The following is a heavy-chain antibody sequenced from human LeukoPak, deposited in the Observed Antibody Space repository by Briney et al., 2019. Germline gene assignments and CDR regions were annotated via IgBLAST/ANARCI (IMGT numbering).Heavy chain of an antibody. CDR3: ARAIISGSYYVF. CDR2: INLDASTT. J-gene: IGHJ4*02. D-gene: IGHD1-26*01. CDR1: GFTLNKYW. Sequence: PGVSLRLSCAASGFTLNKYWIHWVRQAPGKGLVWVSRINLDASTTSYADSVKGRFTISRDNAKNTVYLQMNSLRAEDTAVYYCARAIISGSYYVFGGQGTLVTVSS. V-gene: IGHV3-74*01.